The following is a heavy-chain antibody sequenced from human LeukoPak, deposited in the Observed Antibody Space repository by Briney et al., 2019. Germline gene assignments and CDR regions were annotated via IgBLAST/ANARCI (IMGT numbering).Heavy chain of an antibody. Sequence: SQTLSLTCAVSGGSISSGGYSWSWIRQPPGKGLEWIGYIYHSGSTYYNPSLKSRVTISVDRSKNQFSLKLSSVTAADTAVYYCARALPNYDILTGYHTTDAFDIWGQGTVVTVSS. D-gene: IGHD3-9*01. CDR1: GGSISSGGYS. CDR2: IYHSGST. CDR3: ARALPNYDILTGYHTTDAFDI. V-gene: IGHV4-30-2*01. J-gene: IGHJ3*02.